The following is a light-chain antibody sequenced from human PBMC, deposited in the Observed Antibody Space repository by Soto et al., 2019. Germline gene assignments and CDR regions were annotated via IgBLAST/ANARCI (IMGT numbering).Light chain of an antibody. CDR3: QTWGTGIQV. J-gene: IGLJ7*01. V-gene: IGLV4-69*02. Sequence: QSALTQSPSASASLGASVKLTCTLSSGHSTYAIAWYQKEPQKGPRYLMNLNGDGSHSRGDGIPDRFSGSSSGAERYLTISSLQSEDEADYYCQTWGTGIQVFGGGTQLTVL. CDR1: SGHSTYA. CDR2: LNGDGSH.